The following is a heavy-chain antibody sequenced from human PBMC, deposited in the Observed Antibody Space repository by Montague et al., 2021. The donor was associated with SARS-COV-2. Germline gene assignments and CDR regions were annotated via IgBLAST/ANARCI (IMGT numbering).Heavy chain of an antibody. CDR3: ARGGGWKRHFDY. D-gene: IGHD4-23*01. J-gene: IGHJ4*02. CDR2: IYYTGST. Sequence: SHTLSLTCNVSGGSINNYYWSWIRQSPGRGLEWIGYIYYTGSTTRNPSLDSRVTISLDTSRDLVSLELRSLTAADTAVYYCARGGGWKRHFDYWGQGTLVAVSS. CDR1: GGSINNYY. V-gene: IGHV4-59*07.